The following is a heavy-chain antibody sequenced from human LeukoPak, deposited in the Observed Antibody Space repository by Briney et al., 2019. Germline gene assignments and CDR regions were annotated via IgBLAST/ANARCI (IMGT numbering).Heavy chain of an antibody. J-gene: IGHJ4*02. CDR2: ISSSSSTI. V-gene: IGHV3-48*04. Sequence: PGGSLRLSCAASGFTFSSYSMNWVRQAPWKGLEWVSYISSSSSTIYYADSVKGRFTISRDNAKNSLYLQMNSLRAEDTAVYYCARDNQEGWFGELLDYWGQGTLVTVSS. CDR1: GFTFSSYS. CDR3: ARDNQEGWFGELLDY. D-gene: IGHD3-10*01.